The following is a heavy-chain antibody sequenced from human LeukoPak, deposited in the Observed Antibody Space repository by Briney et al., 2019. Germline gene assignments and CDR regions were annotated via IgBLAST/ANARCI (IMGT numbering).Heavy chain of an antibody. CDR1: GFTFSNAW. Sequence: PGGSLRLSCAASGFTFSNAWMSWVRQAPGKGLEWVGRIKSKTDGGTTDYAAPVKGRFTISRDDSKSTLYLQMNSLKTEDTAVYYCTTDSGDLHYFDYWGQGTLVTVSS. CDR3: TTDSGDLHYFDY. V-gene: IGHV3-15*01. J-gene: IGHJ4*02. CDR2: IKSKTDGGTT. D-gene: IGHD4-17*01.